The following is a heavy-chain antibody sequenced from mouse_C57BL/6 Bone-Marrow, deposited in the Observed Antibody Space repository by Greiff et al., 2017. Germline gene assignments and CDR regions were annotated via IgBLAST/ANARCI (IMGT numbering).Heavy chain of an antibody. V-gene: IGHV1-69*01. D-gene: IGHD3-3*01. Sequence: QVQLQQPGADLVMPGASVKLSCKASGYTFTSSWMHWVNQRPGQGLEWIGEIDPSDSYTNYNQNFKGKSTLTVDKSSSTPYMQLSSLTSEDSAVYYCARSRGLYYFDYWGQGTTLTVSS. CDR3: ARSRGLYYFDY. CDR1: GYTFTSSW. J-gene: IGHJ2*01. CDR2: IDPSDSYT.